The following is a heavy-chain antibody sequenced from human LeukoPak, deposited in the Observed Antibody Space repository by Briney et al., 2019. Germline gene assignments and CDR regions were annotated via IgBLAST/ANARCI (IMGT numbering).Heavy chain of an antibody. V-gene: IGHV3-21*01. CDR1: GFTFSSYS. D-gene: IGHD1-26*01. J-gene: IGHJ4*02. Sequence: PGGSLRLSCAASGFTFSSYSMNWVRQAPGKGLGWVSSISSSSSYIYYADSVKGRFTISRDNAKNSLYLQMNSLRAEDTAVYYCARDGVVGATQTYYFDYWGQGTLVTVSS. CDR3: ARDGVVGATQTYYFDY. CDR2: ISSSSSYI.